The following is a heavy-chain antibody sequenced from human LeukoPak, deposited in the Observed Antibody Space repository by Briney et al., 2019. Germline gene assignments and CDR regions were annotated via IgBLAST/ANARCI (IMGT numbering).Heavy chain of an antibody. V-gene: IGHV1-3*04. CDR2: INTGNGNT. J-gene: IGHJ4*02. Sequence: ASVKVSCKASGYSITDYAMHWVRQAPGQRLEWMGGINTGNGNTKYSQKFQGRVTITRDTSASTAYMELRSLRSDDTAVYYCARFSREQQLVDYWGQGTLVTVSS. D-gene: IGHD6-13*01. CDR3: ARFSREQQLVDY. CDR1: GYSITDYA.